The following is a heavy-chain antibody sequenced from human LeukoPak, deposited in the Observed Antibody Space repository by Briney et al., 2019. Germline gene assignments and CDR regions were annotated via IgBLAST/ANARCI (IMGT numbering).Heavy chain of an antibody. CDR2: INPNSGGT. V-gene: IGHV1-2*02. D-gene: IGHD2-2*01. Sequence: ASVKVSCKASGYTFTGYYMHWVRQAPGQGLEWMGWINPNSGGTNYAQKFQGRVTMTRDTSISTAYMELSRLRSDDTAVYYCARAPRAIVPAESGPFDYWGQGTLVTVSS. J-gene: IGHJ4*02. CDR1: GYTFTGYY. CDR3: ARAPRAIVPAESGPFDY.